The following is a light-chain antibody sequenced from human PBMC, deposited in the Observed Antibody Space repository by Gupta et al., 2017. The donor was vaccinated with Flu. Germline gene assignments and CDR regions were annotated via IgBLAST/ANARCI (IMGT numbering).Light chain of an antibody. CDR2: WAS. CDR1: QSVLYSSNNKNY. CDR3: QQYYSTPWT. Sequence: NCKSSQSVLYSSNNKNYLAWYQQKPRQPPKLLIYWASTQESGVPDRFSDSGSGTDFTLTISSLQAEDVAVYYCQQYYSTPWTFGQGTKVEIK. J-gene: IGKJ1*01. V-gene: IGKV4-1*01.